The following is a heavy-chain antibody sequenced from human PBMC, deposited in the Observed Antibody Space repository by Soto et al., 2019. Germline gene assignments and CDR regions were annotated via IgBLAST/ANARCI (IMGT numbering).Heavy chain of an antibody. CDR1: GYTFTSYY. Sequence: QVQLVQSGAEVKKPGASVKVSCKASGYTFTSYYMHWVRQAPGQGLEWMGIINPSGGSTSYAQKFQGRVTMTRDTSTSTVYMELSSLRSEDTAVYYCARSFCPPSSSWYGWYFDYWGQGTLVTVSS. CDR3: ARSFCPPSSSWYGWYFDY. V-gene: IGHV1-46*01. D-gene: IGHD6-13*01. CDR2: INPSGGST. J-gene: IGHJ4*02.